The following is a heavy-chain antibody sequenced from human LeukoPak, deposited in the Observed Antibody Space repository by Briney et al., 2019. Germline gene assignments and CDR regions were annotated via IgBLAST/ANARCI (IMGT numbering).Heavy chain of an antibody. CDR2: ISGSGGST. J-gene: IGHJ3*02. V-gene: IGHV3-23*01. CDR1: GFIFSSYG. CDR3: AKEKSSFAFDI. Sequence: GRSLRLSCAATGFIFSSYGMHWVRQAPGKGLEWVSAISGSGGSTYYADSVKGRFTISRDNSKNTLYLQMNSLRAEDTAVYYCAKEKSSFAFDIWGQGTMVTASS.